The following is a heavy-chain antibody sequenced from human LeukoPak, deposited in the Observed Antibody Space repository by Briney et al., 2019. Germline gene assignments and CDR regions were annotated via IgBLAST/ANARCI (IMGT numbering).Heavy chain of an antibody. CDR2: IYTSGST. CDR1: GGSISSGSYY. CDR3: ARDGYCSSTSCYATSADAFDI. J-gene: IGHJ3*02. Sequence: SETLSLTCTVSGGSISSGSYYWSWIRQPAGKGLEWIGRIYTSGSTNYNPSLKSRVTISVDTSKNQFSLKLSSVTAADTAVYYCARDGYCSSTSCYATSADAFDIWGQGTMVTVSS. D-gene: IGHD2-2*01. V-gene: IGHV4-61*02.